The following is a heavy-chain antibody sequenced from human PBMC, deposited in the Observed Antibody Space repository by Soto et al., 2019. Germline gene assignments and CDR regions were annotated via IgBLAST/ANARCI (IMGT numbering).Heavy chain of an antibody. CDR3: AKEADISGYHPDY. D-gene: IGHD3-22*01. Sequence: GGSLKLSCAASGFTFSSYAMSWVRQAPGKGLEWVSVISGSGGSTHYADSVKGRSTISRDNSKNTLYLQVNSLRAEDTAVYYCAKEADISGYHPDYWGQGTQVTVSS. CDR2: ISGSGGST. J-gene: IGHJ4*02. CDR1: GFTFSSYA. V-gene: IGHV3-23*01.